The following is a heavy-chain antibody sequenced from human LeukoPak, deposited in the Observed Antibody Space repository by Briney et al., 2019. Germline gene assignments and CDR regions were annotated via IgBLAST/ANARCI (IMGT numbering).Heavy chain of an antibody. J-gene: IGHJ4*01. CDR1: GGSISSYY. Sequence: SGTLSLTCTVSGGSISSYYWSWIRQPPGKGLEWIGYIYYSGSTNYNPSLKSRVTVSVDTSKNQFSLKLSSVTAADTAVYYCARGDARGYSYGHFHFDHWGHGTLVTVSS. CDR2: IYYSGST. V-gene: IGHV4-59*01. CDR3: ARGDARGYSYGHFHFDH. D-gene: IGHD5-18*01.